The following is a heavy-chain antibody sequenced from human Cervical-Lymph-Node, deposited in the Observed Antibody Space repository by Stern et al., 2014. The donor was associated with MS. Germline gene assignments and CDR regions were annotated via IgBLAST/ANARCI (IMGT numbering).Heavy chain of an antibody. Sequence: QMQLVQSGAEVKKPGASVKVSCKASGYTFTSYGISWVRQAPGQGLEWMGWLSAYNGNTNYAQKLQGRVTMTTDTSTSTAYMELRSLRSDDTAVYYCARDDYSSGWYGGWFYPWGQGTLVTVSS. CDR2: LSAYNGNT. CDR3: ARDDYSSGWYGGWFYP. V-gene: IGHV1-18*01. CDR1: GYTFTSYG. D-gene: IGHD6-19*01. J-gene: IGHJ5*02.